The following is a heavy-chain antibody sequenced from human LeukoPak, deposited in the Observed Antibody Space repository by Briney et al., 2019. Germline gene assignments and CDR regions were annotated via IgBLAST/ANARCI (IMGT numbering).Heavy chain of an antibody. J-gene: IGHJ3*02. CDR1: GFTFSSYW. CDR2: IKQDGSEK. D-gene: IGHD3-16*01. V-gene: IGHV3-7*01. CDR3: AKSGGGGDAFDI. Sequence: PGGSLRLSCAASGFTFSSYWMSWVRQAPGKGLEWVANIKQDGSEKYYVDSVKGRFTISRDNSRNTLLLQMSSLRPEDTAVYYCAKSGGGGDAFDIWGQGTMVTVSS.